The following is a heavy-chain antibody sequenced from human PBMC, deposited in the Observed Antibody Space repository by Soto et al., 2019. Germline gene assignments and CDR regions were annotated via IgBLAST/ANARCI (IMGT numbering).Heavy chain of an antibody. CDR3: AREVAGRFDY. Sequence: PPQTLSLTCAIAGDTVSSNSATWKWIRQSPSRGLEWLGRTYYRSKWYNDYAVSVKSRITINPDTSKNQFSLQLNSVTPEDTAVYYCAREVAGRFDYWAQGTLVTVSS. J-gene: IGHJ4*02. CDR1: GDTVSSNSAT. CDR2: TYYRSKWYN. D-gene: IGHD6-19*01. V-gene: IGHV6-1*01.